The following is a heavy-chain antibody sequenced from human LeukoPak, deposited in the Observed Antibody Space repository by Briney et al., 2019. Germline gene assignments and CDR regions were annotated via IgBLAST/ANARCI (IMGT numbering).Heavy chain of an antibody. V-gene: IGHV3-33*01. Sequence: GGSLRLSCAASGXPFSSYAMHWVRQAPGKGLEWVAVIWYDGTKKYYGDSVKGRFTTSRDNSKNTLYLQMNSLRAEDTAVYYCARIYCGGDCLDAAPLSDAFDIWGQGTMVTVSS. J-gene: IGHJ3*02. CDR3: ARIYCGGDCLDAAPLSDAFDI. CDR1: GXPFSSYA. CDR2: IWYDGTKK. D-gene: IGHD2-21*02.